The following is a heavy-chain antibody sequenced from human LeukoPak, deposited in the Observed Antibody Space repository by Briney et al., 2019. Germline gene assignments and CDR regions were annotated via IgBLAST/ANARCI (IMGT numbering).Heavy chain of an antibody. CDR2: MNPNSGNT. V-gene: IGHV1-8*01. Sequence: ASVKVSCKASGYTFTSYDINWVRQATGQGLEWMGWMNPNSGNTGYAQKFQGRVTMTRNTSISTAYMELSSLRSEDTAVYYCARGRSKKIVLMVYARWFDPWGQGTLVTVSS. D-gene: IGHD2-8*01. CDR1: GYTFTSYD. J-gene: IGHJ5*02. CDR3: ARGRSKKIVLMVYARWFDP.